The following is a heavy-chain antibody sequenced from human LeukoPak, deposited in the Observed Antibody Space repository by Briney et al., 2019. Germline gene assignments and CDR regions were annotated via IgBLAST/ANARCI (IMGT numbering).Heavy chain of an antibody. V-gene: IGHV4-34*01. D-gene: IGHD2-8*01. CDR3: ARVPPFIRTSVFFAL. J-gene: IGHJ2*01. Sequence: SETLSRTCGGYGRSLSNYYWSWIRQPPGKGLEWIGEINHSGSTNRNPSLKSRFTMSIDTSKNQFTLNLSSVTAGDTGMYYCARVPPFIRTSVFFALWGRGSLVTV. CDR1: GRSLSNYY. CDR2: INHSGST.